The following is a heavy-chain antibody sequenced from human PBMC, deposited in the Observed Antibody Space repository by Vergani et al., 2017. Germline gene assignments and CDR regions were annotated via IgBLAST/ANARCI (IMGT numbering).Heavy chain of an antibody. J-gene: IGHJ5*02. CDR2: ITPGGST. V-gene: IGHV1-46*01. CDR1: GYTFTNHH. D-gene: IGHD2-21*01. Sequence: VQLVQSGTEVKKPGASVKIACKTSGYTFTNHHLHWVRQAPGQGLEWMGIITPGGSTDYGPKFQGRATMTRDTSTRTVYMDLTGLRSDDTAVYYCARSIGYCAGATCRAYYFDHWGQGTRVTVSS. CDR3: ARSIGYCAGATCRAYYFDH.